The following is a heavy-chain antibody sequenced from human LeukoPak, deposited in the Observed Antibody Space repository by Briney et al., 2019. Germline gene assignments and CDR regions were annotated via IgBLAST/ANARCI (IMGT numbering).Heavy chain of an antibody. CDR1: GGTFGSYA. CDR3: ARAAAPGNNWFDP. Sequence: SVTVSCKASGGTFGSYAISWVRQAPGQGLEWMGGIIPIFGTVNYAQKFQGRVTITADESTSTAYMELSSLRSEDTAVYYCARAAAPGNNWFDPWGQGTLVTVSS. D-gene: IGHD6-13*01. J-gene: IGHJ5*02. CDR2: IIPIFGTV. V-gene: IGHV1-69*13.